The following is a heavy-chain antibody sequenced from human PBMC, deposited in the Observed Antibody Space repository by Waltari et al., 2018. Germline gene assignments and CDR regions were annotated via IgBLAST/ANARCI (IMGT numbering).Heavy chain of an antibody. CDR2: IYYNERT. D-gene: IGHD2-2*01. Sequence: EVQLVESGGGLIQPGGSLRLSCAASGFTVRHNYGSWIRQAPGKGLEWVSTIYYNERTDYADSVKGRFTISRDTAKNTLFLQMNSLRAKDTAVYYCATRVVVPGVPGMADYWGQGTLVTVSS. V-gene: IGHV3-53*01. J-gene: IGHJ4*02. CDR1: GFTVRHNY. CDR3: ATRVVVPGVPGMADY.